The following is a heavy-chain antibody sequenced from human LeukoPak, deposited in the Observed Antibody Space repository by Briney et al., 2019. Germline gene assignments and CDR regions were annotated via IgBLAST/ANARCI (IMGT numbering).Heavy chain of an antibody. J-gene: IGHJ4*02. CDR2: LSGGGGST. CDR1: GFTFSSYA. Sequence: GGSLRLSCAASGFTFSSYAMGWVRQAPGKGLEWVPVLSGGGGSTYYADSGKGRFTISGDNSKNTLYLQMNSLRAEDTAVYYCAKTVVVVPAADYWGQATLVTVSS. V-gene: IGHV3-23*01. D-gene: IGHD2-2*01. CDR3: AKTVVVVPAADY.